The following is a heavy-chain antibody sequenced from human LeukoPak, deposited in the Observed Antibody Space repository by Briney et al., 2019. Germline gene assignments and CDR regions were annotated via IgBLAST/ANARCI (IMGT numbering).Heavy chain of an antibody. D-gene: IGHD1-26*01. CDR2: FYSGDTT. V-gene: IGHV3-66*01. CDR3: ARAMGATYYYYYMDV. CDR1: GFTFSSYS. Sequence: PGGSLRLSCAASGFTFSSYSMNWVRQAPGKGLEWVSVFYSGDTTYYANSVKGRFTISRDSSKNMLYLQMNSLRAGDTAVYYCARAMGATYYYYYMDVWGKGTTVTVSS. J-gene: IGHJ6*03.